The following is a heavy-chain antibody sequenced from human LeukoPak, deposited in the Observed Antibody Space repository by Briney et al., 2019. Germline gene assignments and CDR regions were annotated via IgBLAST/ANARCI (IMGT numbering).Heavy chain of an antibody. J-gene: IGHJ5*02. V-gene: IGHV3-30-3*01. Sequence: GGSLRLSCAASGFIFSTYSMHWVRQSPGKGLEWVAVISYDGNIKYYADSVKGRFTISRDNSKDTLYLQMNSLRAEDTAVYYCTKDPHIYTYNWFDPWGQGTLVTVSS. CDR2: ISYDGNIK. CDR1: GFIFSTYS. CDR3: TKDPHIYTYNWFDP. D-gene: IGHD2-2*02.